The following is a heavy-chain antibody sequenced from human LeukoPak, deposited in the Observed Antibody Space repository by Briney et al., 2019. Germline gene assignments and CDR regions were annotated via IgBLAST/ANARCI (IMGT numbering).Heavy chain of an antibody. CDR3: ARDEDSPTNWFDP. J-gene: IGHJ5*02. CDR1: GYTFTGYY. CDR2: INPNSGGT. Sequence: ASVKVSCKASGYTFTGYYMHWVRQAPGQGLEWMGWINPNSGGTNYAQKFQGRVTMTRDTSIGTAYMELSRLRSDDTAVYYCARDEDSPTNWFDPWGQGTLVTVSS. V-gene: IGHV1-2*02. D-gene: IGHD5-18*01.